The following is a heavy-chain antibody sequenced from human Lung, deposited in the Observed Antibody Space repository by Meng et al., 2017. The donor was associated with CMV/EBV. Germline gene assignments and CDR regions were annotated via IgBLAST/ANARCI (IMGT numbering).Heavy chain of an antibody. CDR2: IHHSGRT. J-gene: IGHJ6*02. CDR3: AREYCSATSCYLVASGGMDV. D-gene: IGHD2-2*01. CDR1: GGFISSSSW. Sequence: SETLSLTCAVSGGFISSSSWWSLVRQPPGKGLEWIGEIHHSGRTKYNPSLKSRVIISVDKSKNQFTLNLSSVTAADTAVYFCAREYCSATSCYLVASGGMDVWGQGTXVTVSS. V-gene: IGHV4-4*02.